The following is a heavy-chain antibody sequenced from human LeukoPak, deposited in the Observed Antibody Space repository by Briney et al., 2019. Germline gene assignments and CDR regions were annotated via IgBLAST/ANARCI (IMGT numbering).Heavy chain of an antibody. J-gene: IGHJ3*02. CDR1: GYTFSDFY. CDR3: ARDFVDTDMGYVGFGSAFDI. Sequence: ASVKVSCKASGYTFSDFYIHWVRQAPGQGLEWMGWINPNSGVTNYAQKFQGRVTMTRETSISTAYMELSRLRSDDTAVYYCARDFVDTDMGYVGFGSAFDIWGQGTIVTVSS. D-gene: IGHD5-18*01. V-gene: IGHV1-2*02. CDR2: INPNSGVT.